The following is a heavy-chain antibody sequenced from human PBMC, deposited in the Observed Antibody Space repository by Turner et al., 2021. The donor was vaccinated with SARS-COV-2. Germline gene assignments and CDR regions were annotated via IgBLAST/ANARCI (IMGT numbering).Heavy chain of an antibody. CDR2: IDSGGST. J-gene: IGHJ4*02. Sequence: EVQLVESGSNLVQPGGSLRLSCAVSGVTVSSNYMSWVRQAPGKGLECVSVIDSGGSTYYAASVKSRFTISRDNSKNILYLQMNSLRAEDTAVYYCARVGIAARPDFDYWGQGTLVTVSS. D-gene: IGHD6-6*01. CDR1: GVTVSSNY. V-gene: IGHV3-66*01. CDR3: ARVGIAARPDFDY.